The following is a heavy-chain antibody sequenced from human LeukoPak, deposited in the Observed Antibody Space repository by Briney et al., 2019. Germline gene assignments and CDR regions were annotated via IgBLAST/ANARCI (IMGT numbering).Heavy chain of an antibody. J-gene: IGHJ6*03. CDR1: GGSISSYY. Sequence: SETLSLTCTVSGGSISSYYWSWIRQPPGKGLEYIGYIYYSGYTNYNPSLKSRVTISVDTSKNQFSLKLSSVTAADTAMYYCARLGSGGPYYYYYYMDVWGKGTTVTVSS. CDR3: ARLGSGGPYYYYYYMDV. CDR2: IYYSGYT. D-gene: IGHD2-15*01. V-gene: IGHV4-59*01.